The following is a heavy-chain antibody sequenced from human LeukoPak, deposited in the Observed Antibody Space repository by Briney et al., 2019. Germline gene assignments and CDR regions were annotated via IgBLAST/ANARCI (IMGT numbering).Heavy chain of an antibody. CDR2: ISAYNGNT. J-gene: IGHJ5*02. Sequence: ASVKVSCKASGYTFTSYGISWVRQAPGQGLEWMGWISAYNGNTNYAQKLQGGVTMTTDTSTSTAYMELRSLRSDDTAVYYCARFNVPYYYDSSGSLNWFDPWGQGTLVTVSS. CDR1: GYTFTSYG. D-gene: IGHD3-22*01. CDR3: ARFNVPYYYDSSGSLNWFDP. V-gene: IGHV1-18*01.